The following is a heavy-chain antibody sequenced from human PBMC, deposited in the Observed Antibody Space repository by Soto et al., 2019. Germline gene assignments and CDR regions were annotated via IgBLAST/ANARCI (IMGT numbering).Heavy chain of an antibody. CDR1: GFTVSSNY. CDR3: ARVETGYSSGWYAPAHFDY. CDR2: IYTDGTT. D-gene: IGHD6-19*01. Sequence: PGGSLRLSCAASGFTVSSNYLSWVRQAPGKGLEWVSVIYTDGTTHYADSVKGRFTISRDNSKNTLYLQMNSLRAEDTAVYYCARVETGYSSGWYAPAHFDYWGQGTLVTVSS. J-gene: IGHJ4*02. V-gene: IGHV3-66*01.